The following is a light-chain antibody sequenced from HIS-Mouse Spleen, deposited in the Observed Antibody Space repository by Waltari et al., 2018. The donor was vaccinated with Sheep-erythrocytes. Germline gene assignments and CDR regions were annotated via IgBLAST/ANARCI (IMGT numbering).Light chain of an antibody. J-gene: IGLJ1*01. CDR2: DVS. CDR1: SSYFGGCNY. V-gene: IGLV2-11*01. CDR3: CSYAGSYNHV. Sequence: QSALTQPRAVSGSPGQSVTISCTGTSSYFGGCNYVYGYQQHPVKAPKLMIYDVSKRPSGVPDRFSGSKSGNTASLTISGLQAEDEADYYCCSYAGSYNHVFATGTKVTVL.